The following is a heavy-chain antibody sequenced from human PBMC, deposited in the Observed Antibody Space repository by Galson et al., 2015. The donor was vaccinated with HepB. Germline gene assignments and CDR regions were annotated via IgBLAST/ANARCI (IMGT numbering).Heavy chain of an antibody. Sequence: SLRLSCAASGFTFDHYWIHWVRQAPGEGLMWVSRINADGSDTGYADSAEGRFTISRDNAKSVLYLQMDSLTVADTAVYYCARDSGSYPFDYWGQGTLVTVSS. J-gene: IGHJ4*02. V-gene: IGHV3-74*01. D-gene: IGHD1-26*01. CDR2: INADGSDT. CDR3: ARDSGSYPFDY. CDR1: GFTFDHYW.